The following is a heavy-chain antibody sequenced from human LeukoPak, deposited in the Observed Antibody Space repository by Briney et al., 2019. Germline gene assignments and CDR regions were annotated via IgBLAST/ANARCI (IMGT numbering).Heavy chain of an antibody. D-gene: IGHD1-1*01. V-gene: IGHV3-30-3*01. CDR2: ISYDGSNK. Sequence: GGSLRLSCAASGFTFSSYAMHWVRQAPGKGLEWVAVISYDGSNKYYADSVKGRFTISRDNSKNTLYLQMNSLRAEDTAVYYCARDQPGTTSDAFDIWGQGTMVTVSS. J-gene: IGHJ3*02. CDR3: ARDQPGTTSDAFDI. CDR1: GFTFSSYA.